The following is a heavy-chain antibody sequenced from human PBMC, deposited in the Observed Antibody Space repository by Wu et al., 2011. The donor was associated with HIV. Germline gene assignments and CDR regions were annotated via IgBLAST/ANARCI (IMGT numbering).Heavy chain of an antibody. Sequence: QVQLVQSGAEVKKPGSSVKVSCKASGGTFSSYAISWVRQAPGQGLEWMGWISAYNGNTNYAQKLQGRVTMTTDTSTSTAYMELRSLRSDDTAVYYCARRSNWNDARGAFDIWGQGTMVTVSS. CDR1: GGTFSSYA. CDR2: ISAYNGNT. J-gene: IGHJ3*02. D-gene: IGHD1-1*01. V-gene: IGHV1-18*01. CDR3: ARRSNWNDARGAFDI.